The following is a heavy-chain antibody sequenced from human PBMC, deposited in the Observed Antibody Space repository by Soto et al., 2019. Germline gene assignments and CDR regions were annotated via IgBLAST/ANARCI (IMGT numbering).Heavy chain of an antibody. D-gene: IGHD2-21*02. V-gene: IGHV3-11*01. CDR1: GFTFSDYY. CDR3: AREVTSGGNSYYSYYCMDV. Sequence: PGGSLRLSCAASGFTFSDYYMSWIRQAPGKGLEWVSYISSSGSTIYYADSVKGRFTISRDDAKNSLYLQMNSLRAEDTAVYYCAREVTSGGNSYYSYYCMDVWGQGTTVTVSS. CDR2: ISSSGSTI. J-gene: IGHJ6*02.